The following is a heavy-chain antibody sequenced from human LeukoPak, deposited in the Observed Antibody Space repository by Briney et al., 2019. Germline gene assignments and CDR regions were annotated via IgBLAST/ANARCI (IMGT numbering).Heavy chain of an antibody. J-gene: IGHJ4*02. CDR1: GGSISSTNW. CDR3: ARLGSASLDY. V-gene: IGHV4-4*02. Sequence: SGTLSLTCADSGGSISSTNWWSWVRQPPGKGLEWIGEIYHSGSTNYNPSLKSRVTISVDKSKNQLFLKLTSVTAADTAVYYCARLGSASLDYWGQGTLVTVSS. D-gene: IGHD3-10*01. CDR2: IYHSGST.